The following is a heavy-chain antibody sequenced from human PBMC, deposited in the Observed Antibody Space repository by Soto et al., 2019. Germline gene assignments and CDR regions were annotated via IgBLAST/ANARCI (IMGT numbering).Heavy chain of an antibody. Sequence: SETLSLTCAVYGGSFSGYYWGWIRQPPGKGLEWIGEINHSGSTNYNPSLKSRVTISVDTSKSQFSLKRSSVTAADTAVDYGAGILADCGGDCYRYHYGMDVWGQGTTVTVSS. CDR3: AGILADCGGDCYRYHYGMDV. CDR2: INHSGST. V-gene: IGHV4-34*01. J-gene: IGHJ6*02. D-gene: IGHD2-21*02. CDR1: GGSFSGYY.